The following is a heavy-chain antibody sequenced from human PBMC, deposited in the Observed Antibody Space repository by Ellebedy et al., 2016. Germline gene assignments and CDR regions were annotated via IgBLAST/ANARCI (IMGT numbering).Heavy chain of an antibody. CDR2: IYYSGST. J-gene: IGHJ4*02. CDR3: ARDQMGWNYFDY. Sequence: SETLSLXXTVSGGSISSGGYYWSWIRQHPGKGLEWIGYIYYSGSTYYNPSLKSRVTISVDTSKNQFSLKLSSVTAADTAVYYCARDQMGWNYFDYWGQGTLVTVSS. CDR1: GGSISSGGYY. D-gene: IGHD5-24*01. V-gene: IGHV4-31*03.